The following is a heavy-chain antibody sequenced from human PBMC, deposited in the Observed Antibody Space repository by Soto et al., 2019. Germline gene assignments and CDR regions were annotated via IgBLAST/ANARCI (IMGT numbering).Heavy chain of an antibody. CDR2: VYYNENT. J-gene: IGHJ5*02. CDR3: ERRERYYGSPGWFDP. V-gene: IGHV4-39*01. D-gene: IGHD3-10*01. Sequence: LXLTFSVAGGSISSVTYCWGWIRQPPGKGLEWIGTVYYNENTYYNPSLKSRVTITVDTAKNQFSLKLRSVTAADTAMYFCERRERYYGSPGWFDPWGPGTLVTVYS. CDR1: GGSISSVTYC.